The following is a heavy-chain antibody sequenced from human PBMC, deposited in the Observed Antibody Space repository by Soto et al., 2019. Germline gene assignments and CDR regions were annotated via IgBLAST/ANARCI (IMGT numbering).Heavy chain of an antibody. D-gene: IGHD2-2*01. V-gene: IGHV3-30*18. CDR3: AKVRLYCRSTSCSHYYYYGMDV. CDR1: GFTFSSYG. Sequence: QVQLVESGGGVVQPGRSLRLSCAASGFTFSSYGMHWVRQAPGKGLEWVAVISHDGNNKYYADSVKGRFTISRDNSKNTLYLQMNILRAEDTAVYYCAKVRLYCRSTSCSHYYYYGMDVWGQGTTVTVSS. CDR2: ISHDGNNK. J-gene: IGHJ6*02.